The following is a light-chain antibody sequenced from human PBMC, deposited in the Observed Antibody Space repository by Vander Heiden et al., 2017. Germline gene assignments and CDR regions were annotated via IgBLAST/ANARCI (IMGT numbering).Light chain of an antibody. CDR3: QQYGISPLP. V-gene: IGKV3-20*01. CDR1: QSVYSNY. Sequence: EIVLTQSPGTLSLSPGERPTLSCRSSQSVYSNYLAWFQQKPLQPPRLLIYGASNRATGIPDRFSGSGSGTDFTLTISRLEPEDFAVYYCQQYGISPLPFGGGTKVEIK. CDR2: GAS. J-gene: IGKJ4*01.